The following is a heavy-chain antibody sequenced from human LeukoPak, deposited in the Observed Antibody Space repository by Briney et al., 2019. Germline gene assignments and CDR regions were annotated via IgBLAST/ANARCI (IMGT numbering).Heavy chain of an antibody. V-gene: IGHV3-43*02. D-gene: IGHD2-21*02. CDR3: AKADCGGTCFLIDN. Sequence: GSLRLSCAASGFSFDNYAMHWDRQGPGKSLQWVSVISVDGGTTYYADSVKGRFTISRDSSKNSLYLQMNSLTTEDSALYYCAKADCGGTCFLIDNWGQGTLVTVSS. CDR1: GFSFDNYA. CDR2: ISVDGGTT. J-gene: IGHJ4*02.